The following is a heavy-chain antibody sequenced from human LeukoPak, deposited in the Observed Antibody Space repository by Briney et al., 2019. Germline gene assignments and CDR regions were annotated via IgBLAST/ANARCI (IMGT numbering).Heavy chain of an antibody. Sequence: PGGSLRLSCAASGFTFSSYGMHWVRQAPGKGLEWVAVISYDGSNKYYADSVKGRFTISRDNSKNTLYLQMNSLRAEDTAVYYCAKDPDYYDSSGCNYWGQGTLVTVSS. CDR1: GFTFSSYG. CDR2: ISYDGSNK. J-gene: IGHJ4*02. CDR3: AKDPDYYDSSGCNY. V-gene: IGHV3-30*18. D-gene: IGHD3-22*01.